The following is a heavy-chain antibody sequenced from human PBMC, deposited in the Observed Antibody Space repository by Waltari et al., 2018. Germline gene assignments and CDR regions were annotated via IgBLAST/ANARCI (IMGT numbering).Heavy chain of an antibody. J-gene: IGHJ4*02. CDR3: ARGYCSGGSCYSSHDY. D-gene: IGHD2-15*01. V-gene: IGHV1-2*02. Sequence: QVQLVQSGAEVKKPGASVKVSCKASGYTFTGYYMHWVRQAPGQGLEWVGWINPDSGGTQYAQNYQGRGTMTRDTSISTAYMELSRLRSDDTAVYYCARGYCSGGSCYSSHDYWGQGTLVTVSS. CDR1: GYTFTGYY. CDR2: INPDSGGT.